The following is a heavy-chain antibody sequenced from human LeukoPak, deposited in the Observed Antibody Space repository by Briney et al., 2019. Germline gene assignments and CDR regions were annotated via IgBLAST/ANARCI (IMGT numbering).Heavy chain of an antibody. CDR3: AKGHSYGSN. J-gene: IGHJ4*02. CDR1: GFTFSSYS. D-gene: IGHD5-18*01. V-gene: IGHV3-30*18. Sequence: PGGSLRLSCAASGFTFSSYSMNWVRQAPGKGLEWVALISYDGSNKYYADSVKGRFTISRDNSKNTLYLQMNSLRAEDTAVYYCAKGHSYGSNWGQGTLVTVSS. CDR2: ISYDGSNK.